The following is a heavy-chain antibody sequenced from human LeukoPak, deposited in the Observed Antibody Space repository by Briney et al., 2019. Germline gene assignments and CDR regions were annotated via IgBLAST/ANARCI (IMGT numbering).Heavy chain of an antibody. Sequence: ASVKDSCKASGGTFSSYAISWVRQAPGQGLEWMGRIIPIFGTANYAQKFQGRVTITTDESTSTAYMDLSSLRSEDTAAYYCATEPTIYDFWSGSMYYFDYWGQGTLVTVSS. V-gene: IGHV1-69*05. CDR1: GGTFSSYA. CDR3: ATEPTIYDFWSGSMYYFDY. D-gene: IGHD3-3*01. J-gene: IGHJ4*02. CDR2: IIPIFGTA.